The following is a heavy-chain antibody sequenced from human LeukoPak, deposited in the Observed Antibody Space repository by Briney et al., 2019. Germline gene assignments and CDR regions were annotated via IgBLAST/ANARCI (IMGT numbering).Heavy chain of an antibody. Sequence: ASVKVSCKASGGTFSSYAISWVRQAPGQGLEWMGGIIPIFGTANYAQKFQGRVTITADESTSTAYMELSSLRSEDTAVYYCASPNGAFGPPEDSRGYYYYMDVWGKGTTVTVSS. D-gene: IGHD3/OR15-3a*01. CDR1: GGTFSSYA. V-gene: IGHV1-69*13. CDR3: ASPNGAFGPPEDSRGYYYYMDV. CDR2: IIPIFGTA. J-gene: IGHJ6*03.